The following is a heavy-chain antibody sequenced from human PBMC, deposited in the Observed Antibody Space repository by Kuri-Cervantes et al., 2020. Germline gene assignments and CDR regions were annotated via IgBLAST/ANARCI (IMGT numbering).Heavy chain of an antibody. CDR1: GYTLTELS. CDR2: FDPEDGET. J-gene: IGHJ4*02. V-gene: IGHV1-24*01. Sequence: ASVKVSCKVSGYTLTELSMHWVRQAPGKGLEWMGGFDPEDGETIYAQKFQGRVTMTEDTSTDTAYMELSSLRSDDTAVYYCARFNGDYDDPSPVDYWGQGTLVTVSS. CDR3: ARFNGDYDDPSPVDY. D-gene: IGHD4-17*01.